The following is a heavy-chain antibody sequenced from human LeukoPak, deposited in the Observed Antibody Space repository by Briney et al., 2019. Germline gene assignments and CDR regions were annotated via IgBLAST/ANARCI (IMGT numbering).Heavy chain of an antibody. V-gene: IGHV4-39*01. Sequence: PSETLSLTCTVSGGSISSSNFYWGWIRQPPGKGLEWIGTISYSGSTFYSPSLKSRVTISVDTSKNQFSLKLNSVTAADTAVYYCARQGGGQRSFGGVLNWFDPWGQGALVTVSS. D-gene: IGHD3-16*01. CDR1: GGSISSSNFY. CDR3: ARQGGGQRSFGGVLNWFDP. CDR2: ISYSGST. J-gene: IGHJ5*02.